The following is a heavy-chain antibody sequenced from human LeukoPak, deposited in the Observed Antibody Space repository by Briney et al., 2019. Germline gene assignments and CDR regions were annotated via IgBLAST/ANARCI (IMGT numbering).Heavy chain of an antibody. Sequence: SETLSLICTVSGASITNTYFYWSWIRQHPGKGLEWIGYIRYSGSTYHNPSLKNRLAISLDASRNQFSLDLSSVTAADTAVYHCARGFYYDNYMDVWGNGTTVTVSS. V-gene: IGHV4-31*03. J-gene: IGHJ6*03. CDR3: ARGFYYDNYMDV. CDR2: IRYSGST. D-gene: IGHD3-22*01. CDR1: GASITNTYFY.